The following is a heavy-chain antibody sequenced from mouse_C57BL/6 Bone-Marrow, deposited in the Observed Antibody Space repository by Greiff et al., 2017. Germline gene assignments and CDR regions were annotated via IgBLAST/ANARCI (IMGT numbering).Heavy chain of an antibody. Sequence: LEWVATISDGGSYTYYPDNVKGRFTISRDNAKNNLYLQMSHLKSEDTALYYCARYEGSRSYYFDYWGQGTTLTVSS. CDR2: ISDGGSYT. V-gene: IGHV5-4*01. D-gene: IGHD1-1*01. CDR3: ARYEGSRSYYFDY. J-gene: IGHJ2*01.